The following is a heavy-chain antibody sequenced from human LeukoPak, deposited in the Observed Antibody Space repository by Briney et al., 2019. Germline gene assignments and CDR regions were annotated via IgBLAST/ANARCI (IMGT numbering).Heavy chain of an antibody. D-gene: IGHD1-1*01. V-gene: IGHV3-15*01. CDR1: GLSFSNAW. CDR2: IKSKSDGDSV. CDR3: TTAPSYYNFNSFDY. J-gene: IGHJ4*02. Sequence: MAGGSLRLSCSASGLSFSNAWMSWVRQTPGKGLEWIGRIKSKSDGDSVDYAAPVKGRITISRDDWKNTLFLEMTTLKTEDTGVYFCTTAPSYYNFNSFDYWGQRIVVTVSS.